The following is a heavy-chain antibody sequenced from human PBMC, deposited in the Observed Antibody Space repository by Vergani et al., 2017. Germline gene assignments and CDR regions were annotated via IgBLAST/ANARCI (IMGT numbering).Heavy chain of an antibody. Sequence: QVQLVQSGAEVKKPGASVKVSCKASGYTFTGYYMHWVRQAPGQGLEWMGWINPNSGGTNYAQKFQGRVTMTRDTSISTAYMELSRLRSDDTAVYYCASPNSSTYDYIWGSYRSNDAFDIWGQGTMVTVSS. CDR3: ASPNSSTYDYIWGSYRSNDAFDI. D-gene: IGHD3-16*02. V-gene: IGHV1-2*02. CDR2: INPNSGGT. J-gene: IGHJ3*02. CDR1: GYTFTGYY.